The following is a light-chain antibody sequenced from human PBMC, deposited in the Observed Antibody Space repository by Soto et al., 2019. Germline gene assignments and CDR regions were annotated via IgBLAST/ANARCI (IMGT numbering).Light chain of an antibody. CDR1: SSDVGGHNY. CDR2: DVT. CDR3: SSYTSSSTYV. V-gene: IGLV2-14*03. Sequence: QSALTQPASVSGSPGQSITISCTGTSSDVGGHNYVSWYQQHPGKAPKLMIYDVTNRPSGVSYRFSGSKSGNTASLTISGLQAEDEADYYCSSYTSSSTYVFGTGTKLTVL. J-gene: IGLJ1*01.